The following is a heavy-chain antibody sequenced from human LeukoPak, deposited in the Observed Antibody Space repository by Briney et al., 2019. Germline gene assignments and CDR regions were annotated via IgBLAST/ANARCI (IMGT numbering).Heavy chain of an antibody. V-gene: IGHV4-61*02. CDR2: IYTSGST. CDR1: GGSISSGSYY. CDR3: ARASLTGRVDY. D-gene: IGHD1-20*01. J-gene: IGHJ4*02. Sequence: PSQTLSLTCTVSGGSISSGSYYWSWIRQPAGKGLEWIGRIYTSGSTNYNPSLKSRVTMSVDTSKNQFSLKLSSVTAADTAVYYCARASLTGRVDYWGQGTLVTVSS.